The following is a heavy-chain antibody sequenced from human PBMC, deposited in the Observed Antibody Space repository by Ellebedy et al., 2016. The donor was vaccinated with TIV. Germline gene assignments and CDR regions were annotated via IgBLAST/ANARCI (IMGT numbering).Heavy chain of an antibody. D-gene: IGHD1-1*01. J-gene: IGHJ6*02. V-gene: IGHV3-11*06. CDR1: GFIFSDYY. Sequence: GGSLRLSCAASGFIFSDYYMTWIRQAPGKGLEWLSYTSSSSTYTNHADFVKGRFTISRDNAKNSLFLQMNSLRVEDTAVYYCARLAGTPGGGMDVWGQGTTVTVSS. CDR2: TSSSSTYT. CDR3: ARLAGTPGGGMDV.